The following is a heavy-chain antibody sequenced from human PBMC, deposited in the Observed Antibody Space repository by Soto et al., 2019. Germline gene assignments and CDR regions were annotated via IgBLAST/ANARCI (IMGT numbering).Heavy chain of an antibody. D-gene: IGHD6-19*01. V-gene: IGHV3-30*18. CDR2: ISFDGKVA. CDR1: GFTFSIYG. Sequence: QVQLVESGGGEDQPGRSLRLSCAASGFTFSIYGMHWVRQAPGKGLEWVAVISFDGKVAYYADFVKGRFTISRDNSKNTLYLQMNSLRAEDTAVYYCAKEPTKYGSGWYLDDWGQGTLVTVSS. J-gene: IGHJ4*02. CDR3: AKEPTKYGSGWYLDD.